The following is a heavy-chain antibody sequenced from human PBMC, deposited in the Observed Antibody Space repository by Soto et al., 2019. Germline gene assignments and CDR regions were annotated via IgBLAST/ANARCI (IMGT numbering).Heavy chain of an antibody. CDR3: ARGVTLRYYYYYYMDV. CDR2: INHSGST. J-gene: IGHJ6*03. V-gene: IGHV4-34*01. Sequence: SETLSLTCAVYGGSFSGYYWSWIRQPPGKGLEWIGEINHSGSTNYNPSLKSRVTISVDTSKNQFSLKLSSVTAADTAVYYCARGVTLRYYYYYYMDVWGKGTTVTVSS. CDR1: GGSFSGYY. D-gene: IGHD2-21*02.